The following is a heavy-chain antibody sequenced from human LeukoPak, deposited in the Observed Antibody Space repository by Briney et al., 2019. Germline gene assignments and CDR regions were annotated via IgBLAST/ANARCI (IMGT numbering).Heavy chain of an antibody. CDR3: ARDLSFGQDVLDY. V-gene: IGHV3-21*01. J-gene: IGHJ4*02. D-gene: IGHD3-16*01. CDR2: ISSTSSYI. Sequence: GGSLRLSCAASGFTFSSFSMNWVRQAPGKGLEWVSSISSTSSYIYYADSVKGRFTISRDKDKNSVYLQMTSLRAEDTAIYYCARDLSFGQDVLDYWGQGTLVTVSS. CDR1: GFTFSSFS.